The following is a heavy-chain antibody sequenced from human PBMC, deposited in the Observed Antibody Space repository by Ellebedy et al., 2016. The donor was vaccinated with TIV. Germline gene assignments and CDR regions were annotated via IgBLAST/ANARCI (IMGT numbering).Heavy chain of an antibody. Sequence: GESLKISXKGSGYSFTSYWIGWVRQMPGKGLEWMGIIYPGDSDTRYSPSFQGQVTISADKSISTAYLQWSSLKASDTAMYYCARRMFEYYGSGVENWFDPWGQGTLVTVSS. CDR1: GYSFTSYW. D-gene: IGHD3-10*01. J-gene: IGHJ5*02. CDR2: IYPGDSDT. V-gene: IGHV5-51*01. CDR3: ARRMFEYYGSGVENWFDP.